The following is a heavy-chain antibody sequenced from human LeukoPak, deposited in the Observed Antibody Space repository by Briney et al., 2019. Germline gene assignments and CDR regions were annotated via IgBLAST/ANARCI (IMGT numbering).Heavy chain of an antibody. CDR1: GYTFTGYY. V-gene: IGHV1-2*02. J-gene: IGHJ5*02. D-gene: IGHD2-15*01. CDR3: ARMSGGVLDP. CDR2: INPNSGGT. Sequence: ASLKLSCKASGYTFTGYYMHWVRQPPGQGLEWMGWINPNSGGTNYAQKFQGRVTMTRDTSISTAYMELSRLRSDDTTVYYCARMSGGVLDPWGQGTLVTVSS.